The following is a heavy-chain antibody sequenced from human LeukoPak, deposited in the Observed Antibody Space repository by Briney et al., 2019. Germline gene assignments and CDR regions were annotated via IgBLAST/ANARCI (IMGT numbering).Heavy chain of an antibody. CDR1: GFTFSSYG. Sequence: AGGSLRLSCAASGFTFSSYGMHWVRQAPGKGLEWVAFIRYDGSNKYYADSVKGRFTISRDNSKNTLYLQMNTLRADDTAVYYCAKDHGSSDWYYFDYWGQGTLVTVSS. CDR2: IRYDGSNK. V-gene: IGHV3-30*02. CDR3: AKDHGSSDWYYFDY. J-gene: IGHJ4*02. D-gene: IGHD6-13*01.